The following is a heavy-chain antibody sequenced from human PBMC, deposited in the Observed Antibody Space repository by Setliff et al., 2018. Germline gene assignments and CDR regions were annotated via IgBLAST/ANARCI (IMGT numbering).Heavy chain of an antibody. CDR2: INQDGSVK. J-gene: IGHJ6*02. Sequence: GGSLRLSCAASRFTFSNYWMNWVRQAPGKGLEWVANINQDGSVKYYVDSVKGRFTISRDNAKNSLYLQMNSLRAEDTAVYYCAIFVHMDVWGQGTTVTVS. V-gene: IGHV3-7*05. CDR3: AIFVHMDV. CDR1: RFTFSNYW. D-gene: IGHD3-9*01.